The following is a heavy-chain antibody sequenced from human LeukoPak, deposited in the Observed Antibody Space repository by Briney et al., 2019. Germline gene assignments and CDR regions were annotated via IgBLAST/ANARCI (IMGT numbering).Heavy chain of an antibody. CDR3: ARSSYSGYAGH. Sequence: SETLSLTCTVSGGSISSSSYYWGWIRQPPGKGLEWIGNIYYSGSTYYNPSLKSRVTISVDTSKNQFSLKLTSVTAADTAVYFCARSSYSGYAGHWGQGTLVTVSS. CDR2: IYYSGST. CDR1: GGSISSSSYY. D-gene: IGHD5-12*01. V-gene: IGHV4-39*01. J-gene: IGHJ4*02.